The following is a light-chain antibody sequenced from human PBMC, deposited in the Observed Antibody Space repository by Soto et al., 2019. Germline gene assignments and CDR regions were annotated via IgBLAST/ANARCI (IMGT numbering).Light chain of an antibody. CDR3: QQYGSPR. J-gene: IGKJ4*01. CDR2: GAS. CDR1: QSVSSSY. V-gene: IGKV3-20*01. Sequence: EIVLTQSPGTLSLSPGERATLSCRASQSVSSSYLAWYQQKPGQAPRLLIYGASTRATDIPDRFSGSGSGTDFTLTISRLEPEDFAVYYCQQYGSPRFGGGTKVDIK.